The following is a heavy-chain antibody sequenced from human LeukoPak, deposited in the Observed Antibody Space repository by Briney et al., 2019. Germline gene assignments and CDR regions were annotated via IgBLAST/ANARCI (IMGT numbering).Heavy chain of an antibody. D-gene: IGHD6-6*01. V-gene: IGHV3-53*01. Sequence: PGGSLRLFCAASGFTVSSNYMTWVRQAPGKGLEWVSLIYSGGSTYYADSVKGRFTISRDNSKNKLYLQMNSLRAEDTAVYYCAAYSSCDYWGQGTLVTVSS. CDR1: GFTVSSNY. J-gene: IGHJ4*01. CDR3: AAYSSCDY. CDR2: IYSGGST.